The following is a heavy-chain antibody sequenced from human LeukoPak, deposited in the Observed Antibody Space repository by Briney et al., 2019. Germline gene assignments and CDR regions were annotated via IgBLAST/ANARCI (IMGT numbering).Heavy chain of an antibody. J-gene: IGHJ4*02. CDR2: ISYDGSNK. Sequence: GGSQRLSCAASGFTFSSYGLHWVRQAPDRGLEWVAFISYDGSNKFYGDSVKGRFTISRDNSKNTLYLQMNSLRTEDTAVYYCAKDLFYYDKGGFDDWGQGSLVTVSS. V-gene: IGHV3-30*18. D-gene: IGHD3-22*01. CDR1: GFTFSSYG. CDR3: AKDLFYYDKGGFDD.